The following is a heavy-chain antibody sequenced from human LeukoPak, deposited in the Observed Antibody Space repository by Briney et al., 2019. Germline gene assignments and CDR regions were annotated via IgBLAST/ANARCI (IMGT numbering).Heavy chain of an antibody. Sequence: SETLSLTCTVSGGFISSGSYYWSWIRQPAGKGLEWIGRIYMSGSTNYNPSLKSRVTMSVDTSKKQFSLKLSSVTAADTAIYYCARGSFWYYGSGSYQGFDYWGQGTLVTVSS. J-gene: IGHJ4*02. D-gene: IGHD3-10*01. CDR2: IYMSGST. V-gene: IGHV4-61*02. CDR1: GGFISSGSYY. CDR3: ARGSFWYYGSGSYQGFDY.